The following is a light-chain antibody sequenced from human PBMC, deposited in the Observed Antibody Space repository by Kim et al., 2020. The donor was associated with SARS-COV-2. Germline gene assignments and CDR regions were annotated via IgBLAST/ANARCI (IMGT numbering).Light chain of an antibody. V-gene: IGKV4-1*01. CDR1: QSLLYSSNNKNY. J-gene: IGKJ5*01. CDR2: WAS. Sequence: DIVMTQSPDSLAVSLGERATINCKSSQSLLYSSNNKNYLGWYQLKPGQPPKLLIHWASTRESGVPDRFSGSGSGTDFTLTISSLQAEDVPVYYCQQYHSIPITFGQGTRLEIK. CDR3: QQYHSIPIT.